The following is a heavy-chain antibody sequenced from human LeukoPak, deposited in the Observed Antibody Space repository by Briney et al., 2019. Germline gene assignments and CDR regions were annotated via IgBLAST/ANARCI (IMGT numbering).Heavy chain of an antibody. CDR3: AREYYDSSGYYSYYFDY. D-gene: IGHD3-22*01. CDR2: IIPIFGTA. Sequence: SVKVSCKASGGTFSSYAISWVRQAPGQGLEWMGGIIPIFGTANYAQKFQGRVTITADKSTSTAYKELSSLRSEDTAVYYCAREYYDSSGYYSYYFDYWGQGTLVTVSS. V-gene: IGHV1-69*06. CDR1: GGTFSSYA. J-gene: IGHJ4*02.